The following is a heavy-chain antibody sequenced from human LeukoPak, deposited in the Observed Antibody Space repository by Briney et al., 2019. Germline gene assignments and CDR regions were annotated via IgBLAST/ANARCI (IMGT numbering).Heavy chain of an antibody. D-gene: IGHD3-22*01. CDR1: GFTFSSYA. CDR2: ISGSGGST. CDR3: AKDRWVPGPMIVVVITTQPDAFDI. V-gene: IGHV3-23*01. J-gene: IGHJ3*02. Sequence: GGSLRLSCAASGFTFSSYAMSWVRQAPGKGLEWVSAISGSGGSTYYADSVKGRFTISRDNSKNTLYLQMNSLRAEDTAVYYCAKDRWVPGPMIVVVITTQPDAFDIWGQGTMVTVSS.